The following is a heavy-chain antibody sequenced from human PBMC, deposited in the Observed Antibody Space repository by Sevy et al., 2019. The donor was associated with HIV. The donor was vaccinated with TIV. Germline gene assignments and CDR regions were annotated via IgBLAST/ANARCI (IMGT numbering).Heavy chain of an antibody. V-gene: IGHV3-30-3*01. CDR3: ARVSQYYDILTGYYPAPEFYFDY. CDR1: GFTFSSYA. J-gene: IGHJ4*02. CDR2: ISYDGSNK. Sequence: GGSLRLSCAASGFTFSSYAMHWVRQAPGKGLEWVAVISYDGSNKYYADSVKGRFTITRDNSKNTRYLQMNSLRAEDTAVYYCARVSQYYDILTGYYPAPEFYFDYWGQGTLVTVSS. D-gene: IGHD3-9*01.